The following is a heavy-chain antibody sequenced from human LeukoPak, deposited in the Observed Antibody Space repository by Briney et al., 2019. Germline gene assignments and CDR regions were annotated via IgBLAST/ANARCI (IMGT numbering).Heavy chain of an antibody. J-gene: IGHJ5*02. CDR3: AHRRGRYFDWLLPDNWFDP. Sequence: SGPTLVNPTQTLTLTCTFSGFSLSTSGVGVGWIRQPPGKALEWLALIYRDDDKRYSPSLKSRLTITKDTSKNQVVLTMTNMDPVDTATYYCAHRRGRYFDWLLPDNWFDPWGQGTLVTVSS. CDR1: GFSLSTSGVG. CDR2: IYRDDDK. D-gene: IGHD3-9*01. V-gene: IGHV2-5*02.